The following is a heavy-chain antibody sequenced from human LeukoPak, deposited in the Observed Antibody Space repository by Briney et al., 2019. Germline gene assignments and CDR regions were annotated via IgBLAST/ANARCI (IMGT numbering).Heavy chain of an antibody. J-gene: IGHJ4*02. D-gene: IGHD4-23*01. CDR3: AKEDTVVTPSFDY. Sequence: GGSLRVSCAASRFTFRNYAMTWVRQAPGKGLEWVSAISETGSSTYYADSVKGRFTISRDNSKNTHYLQMNSLRAEDTAVYYCAKEDTVVTPSFDYWGQGTLVTVSS. V-gene: IGHV3-23*01. CDR1: RFTFRNYA. CDR2: ISETGSST.